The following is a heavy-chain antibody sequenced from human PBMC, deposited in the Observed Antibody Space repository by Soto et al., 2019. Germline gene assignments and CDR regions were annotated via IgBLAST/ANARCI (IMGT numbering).Heavy chain of an antibody. D-gene: IGHD2-15*01. CDR3: ARDGVAPGLYIDN. CDR1: GFTFSDYW. J-gene: IGHJ4*02. Sequence: GGSLRLSCASSGFTFSDYWMNWVRQTPGKRLEWVASIKYDGREKNYVDSVKGRFTISRDNAKNSVYLQMASLRVEDTAVFYCARDGVAPGLYIDNWVKGTPVTVSS. CDR2: IKYDGREK. V-gene: IGHV3-7*05.